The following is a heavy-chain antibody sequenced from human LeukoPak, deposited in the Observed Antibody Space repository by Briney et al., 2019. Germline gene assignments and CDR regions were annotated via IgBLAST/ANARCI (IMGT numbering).Heavy chain of an antibody. CDR1: GFTFSSYW. CDR3: AGVSPQANSGDY. D-gene: IGHD3-10*01. Sequence: GGSLRLSCAASGFTFSSYWMSWVRQAPGKGLEWVANIKQDGSEKYYVDSVKGRFTISRDNARNSLYLQMNSLRAEDTAVYYCAGVSPQANSGDYWGQGTLVTVSS. CDR2: IKQDGSEK. J-gene: IGHJ4*02. V-gene: IGHV3-7*01.